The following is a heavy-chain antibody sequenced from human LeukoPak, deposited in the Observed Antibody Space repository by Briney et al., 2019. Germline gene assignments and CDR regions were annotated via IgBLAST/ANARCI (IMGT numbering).Heavy chain of an antibody. Sequence: ASVKVSCKASGYTFTSYGISWVRQAPGQGLEWMGWISAYSGNTNYAQKLQGRVTMTTDTSTSTAYMELRSLRSDDTAVYYCARDLLAAAARGLFDYWGQGTLVTVSS. J-gene: IGHJ4*02. CDR1: GYTFTSYG. CDR3: ARDLLAAAARGLFDY. V-gene: IGHV1-18*01. D-gene: IGHD6-13*01. CDR2: ISAYSGNT.